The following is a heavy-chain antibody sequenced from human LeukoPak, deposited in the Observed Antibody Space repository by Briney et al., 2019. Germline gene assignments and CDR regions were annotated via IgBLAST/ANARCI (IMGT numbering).Heavy chain of an antibody. CDR1: GSTFSSYE. D-gene: IGHD5-18*01. CDR2: ISSSGSTI. J-gene: IGHJ4*02. V-gene: IGHV3-48*03. Sequence: PGRSLRLSCAASGSTFSSYEMNCVRQAPGKGLEWVSYISSSGSTIYYADSVKGRFTISRDNAKISLYLQMNSLRAEDTAVYYCARVGIIQLWSPLYSGDYWGQGTLVTVSS. CDR3: ARVGIIQLWSPLYSGDY.